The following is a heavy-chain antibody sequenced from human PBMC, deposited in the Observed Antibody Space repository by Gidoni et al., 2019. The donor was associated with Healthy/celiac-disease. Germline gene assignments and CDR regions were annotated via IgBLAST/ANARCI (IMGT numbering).Heavy chain of an antibody. J-gene: IGHJ4*02. Sequence: WGWIRQPPGKGLEWIGSIYYSGSTYYNPSLKSRVTISVDTSKNQFSLKLSSVTAADTAVYYCARLTGISDRYYYDSSGYLKKGGNYDYWGQGTLVTVSS. D-gene: IGHD3-22*01. CDR2: IYYSGST. V-gene: IGHV4-39*01. CDR3: ARLTGISDRYYYDSSGYLKKGGNYDY.